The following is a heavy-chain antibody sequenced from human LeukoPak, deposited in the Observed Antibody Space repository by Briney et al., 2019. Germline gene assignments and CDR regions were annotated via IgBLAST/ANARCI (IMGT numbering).Heavy chain of an antibody. D-gene: IGHD3-10*01. CDR2: IYSGGST. CDR3: ARAPYYGSGSYLVN. V-gene: IGHV3-53*01. J-gene: IGHJ4*02. CDR1: GFTVSNNF. Sequence: PGGSLRLSCAASGFTVSNNFMNWVRQAPGKGLEWVSLIYSGGSTYYADSVKGRFTISRDNAKNTLYLQMNSLRAEDTAMYYCARAPYYGSGSYLVNWGQGTLVTVSS.